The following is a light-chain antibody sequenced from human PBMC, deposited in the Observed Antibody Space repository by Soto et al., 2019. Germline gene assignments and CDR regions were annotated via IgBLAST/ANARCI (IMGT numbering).Light chain of an antibody. J-gene: IGLJ3*02. CDR3: PSYTSRNPRV. CDR2: EVS. Sequence: QSALTQPASVSGSPGQSITISCTGTSSDVGGYNYVSCYQQHPGKAPKVMIYEVSNRPSGVSHLFSGSTSGNTASLTISGLHPDDDAHYYCPSYTSRNPRVFRRGTKLTVL. CDR1: SSDVGGYNY. V-gene: IGLV2-14*01.